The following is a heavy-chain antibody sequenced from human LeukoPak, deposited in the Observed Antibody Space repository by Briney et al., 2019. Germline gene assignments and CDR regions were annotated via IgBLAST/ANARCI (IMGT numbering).Heavy chain of an antibody. J-gene: IGHJ4*02. CDR3: AREDYGDYLDY. Sequence: GGSLRLSCAASGFTFDDYGMSWVRQAPGKGLEWVSGINWNGGSTGYADSVKGRFTISRDNAKDSLYLQMNSLRAEDTALYHCAREDYGDYLDYWGQGTLVTVSS. CDR1: GFTFDDYG. D-gene: IGHD4-17*01. CDR2: INWNGGST. V-gene: IGHV3-20*01.